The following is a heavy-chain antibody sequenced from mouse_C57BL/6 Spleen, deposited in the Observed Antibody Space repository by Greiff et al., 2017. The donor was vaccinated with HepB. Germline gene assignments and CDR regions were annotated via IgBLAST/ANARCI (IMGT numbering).Heavy chain of an antibody. CDR2: IDPANGNT. CDR3: AGTTVVPYWYFDV. D-gene: IGHD1-1*01. Sequence: EVQLVESVAELVRPGASVKLSCTASGFNIKNTYMHWVKQRPEQGLEWIGRIDPANGNTKYAPKFQGKATITADTSSNTAYLQLSSLTSEDTAIYYCAGTTVVPYWYFDVWGTGTTVTVSS. V-gene: IGHV14-3*01. CDR1: GFNIKNTY. J-gene: IGHJ1*03.